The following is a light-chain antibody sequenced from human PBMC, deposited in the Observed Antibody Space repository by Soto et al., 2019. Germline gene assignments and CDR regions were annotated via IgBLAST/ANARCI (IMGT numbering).Light chain of an antibody. V-gene: IGKV3-20*01. CDR2: GAS. Sequence: EIVLTKSPGTLSLSPGEIATLSCRASQSVSSSYLAWYQQKPGQAPRLLIYGASSRATGIPDRFSGSGSGTDFTLTISRLEPEDFAVYYCQQYGSSPPYTFGQGTKLEIK. CDR1: QSVSSSY. J-gene: IGKJ2*01. CDR3: QQYGSSPPYT.